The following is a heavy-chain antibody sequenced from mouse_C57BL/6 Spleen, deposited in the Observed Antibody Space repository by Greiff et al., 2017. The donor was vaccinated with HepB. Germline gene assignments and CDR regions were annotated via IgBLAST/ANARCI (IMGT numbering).Heavy chain of an antibody. D-gene: IGHD2-13*01. CDR3: TDPVTRFAY. V-gene: IGHV6-3*01. J-gene: IGHJ3*01. Sequence: EVKLEESGGGLVQPGGSMKLSCVASGFTLSDYWMNWVRQSPEKGLEWVAQIRLKSDNYATHYAESVKGRFTISRDDSKSSVYRQRNNLRAEDTGIYCCTDPVTRFAYWGQGTLVTVSA. CDR1: GFTLSDYW. CDR2: IRLKSDNYAT.